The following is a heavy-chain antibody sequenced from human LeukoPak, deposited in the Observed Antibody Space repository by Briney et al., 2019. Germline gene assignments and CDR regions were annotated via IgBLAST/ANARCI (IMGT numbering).Heavy chain of an antibody. J-gene: IGHJ4*02. CDR3: ARDGGGHPTVTSQPVDY. CDR2: ISSSSSTI. CDR1: GFTFSSYS. Sequence: GGSLRLSCAASGFTFSSYSMNWVRQAPGKGLEWVSYISSSSSTIYYADSVKGRFTISRDNARNSLYLQMNSLRAEDTAVYYCARDGGGHPTVTSQPVDYWGQGTLVTVSS. V-gene: IGHV3-48*01. D-gene: IGHD4-11*01.